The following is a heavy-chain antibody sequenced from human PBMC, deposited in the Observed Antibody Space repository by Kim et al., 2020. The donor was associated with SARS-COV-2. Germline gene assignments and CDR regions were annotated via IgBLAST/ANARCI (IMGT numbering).Heavy chain of an antibody. CDR2: IWYDGSEK. Sequence: GGSLRLSCAASAFTFSTYAMHWVRQAPGQGLEWVAVIWYDGSEKFYADSVKGRFTISRDNSKNTLYLQMNSLRAEDTAVYYCARSPKEASTNWVFFDSWGQGTLVTVSS. CDR1: AFTFSTYA. CDR3: ARSPKEASTNWVFFDS. V-gene: IGHV3-33*01. J-gene: IGHJ4*02. D-gene: IGHD2-2*01.